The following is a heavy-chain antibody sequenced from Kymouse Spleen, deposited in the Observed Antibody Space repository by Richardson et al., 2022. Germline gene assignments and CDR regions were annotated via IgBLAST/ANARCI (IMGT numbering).Heavy chain of an antibody. CDR1: GGSISSSNW. D-gene: IGHD3-3*01. CDR2: IYHSGST. V-gene: IGHV4-4*02. J-gene: IGHJ6*02. Sequence: QVQLQESGPGLVKPSGTLSLTCAVSGGSISSSNWWSWVRQPPGKGLEWIGEIYHSGSTNYNPSLKSRVTISVDKSKNQFSLKLSSVTAADTAVYYCAREGLRFLEWLL*RLLRYGRLGPRDHGHRLL. CDR3: AREGLRFLEWLL*RLLRYGR.